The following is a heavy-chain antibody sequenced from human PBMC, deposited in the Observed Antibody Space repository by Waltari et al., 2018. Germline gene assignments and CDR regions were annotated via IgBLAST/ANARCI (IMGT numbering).Heavy chain of an antibody. CDR3: ARGDSSSWYTEGGWFDP. V-gene: IGHV4-4*07. CDR2: IYTSGSI. Sequence: QVQLQESGPGLVKPSETLSLTCTVSGGSISSYYWSWIRQPAGKGLEWIGRIYTSGSINYNPSLKSRVTMSVDTSKNQFSLKLSSVTATDTAVYYCARGDSSSWYTEGGWFDPWGQGTLVTVSS. CDR1: GGSISSYY. D-gene: IGHD6-13*01. J-gene: IGHJ5*02.